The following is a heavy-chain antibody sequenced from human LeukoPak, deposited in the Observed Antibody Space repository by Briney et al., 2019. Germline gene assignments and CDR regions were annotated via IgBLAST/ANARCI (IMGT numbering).Heavy chain of an antibody. Sequence: PSQTLSLTCTVSGGSISSGSYYWSWIRQPAGNGLEWIGRIYTSGSTNYNPSLKSRITISVDTSKNQFSLKLSSVTAADTAVYYCARDSFEYSSSSGFDYWGQGTLVTVSS. CDR2: IYTSGST. CDR3: ARDSFEYSSSSGFDY. D-gene: IGHD6-6*01. CDR1: GGSISSGSYY. J-gene: IGHJ4*02. V-gene: IGHV4-61*02.